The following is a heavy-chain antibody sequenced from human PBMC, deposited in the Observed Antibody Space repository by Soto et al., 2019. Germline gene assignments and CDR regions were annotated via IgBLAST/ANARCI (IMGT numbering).Heavy chain of an antibody. CDR2: ISGSGGAT. D-gene: IGHD1-1*01. CDR1: GFTFSNYA. Sequence: PGGSLRLSCAASGFTFSNYAMNWVRQAPGKGLEWVSGISGSGGATYYADSVKGRFTISRDNSKNTQYLQMNGLRVDDTAVYYCAKGRGEDGSQNGRVWGQGTLVTVSS. CDR3: AKGRGEDGSQNGRV. V-gene: IGHV3-23*01. J-gene: IGHJ4*02.